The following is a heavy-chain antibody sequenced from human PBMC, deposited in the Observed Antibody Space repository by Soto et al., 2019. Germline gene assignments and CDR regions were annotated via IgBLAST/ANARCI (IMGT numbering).Heavy chain of an antibody. Sequence: ASVNVSCKASGYSFTSLDIKWVRQTAGQGLEWMGWMEPSTGTTGYAQKFQGRVTMTRDTSINTAYMELTTLTSDDTAFYYCARGVSAGVDYWGQGTLVTVSS. CDR3: ARGVSAGVDY. CDR1: GYSFTSLD. CDR2: MEPSTGTT. J-gene: IGHJ4*02. D-gene: IGHD1-26*01. V-gene: IGHV1-8*01.